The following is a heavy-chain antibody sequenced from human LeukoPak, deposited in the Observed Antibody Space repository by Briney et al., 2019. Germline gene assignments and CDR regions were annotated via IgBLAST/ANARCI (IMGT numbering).Heavy chain of an antibody. CDR1: GFTFSSYA. D-gene: IGHD2-2*01. V-gene: IGHV3-23*01. CDR2: ISGSGGAT. Sequence: GGSLRLSCAASGFTFSSYAMSWVRQVPGKGLEWVSGISGSGGATYYADSVKGRFTISRDNSKNTLYLQMNSLRVEDTAVYYCAKDLAPTIYWGQGTLVTVSS. CDR3: AKDLAPTIY. J-gene: IGHJ4*02.